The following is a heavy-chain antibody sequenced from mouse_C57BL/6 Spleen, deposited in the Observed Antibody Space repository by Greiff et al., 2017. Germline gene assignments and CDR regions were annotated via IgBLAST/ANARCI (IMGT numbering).Heavy chain of an antibody. D-gene: IGHD4-1*01. CDR1: GYTFTSYG. J-gene: IGHJ1*03. CDR3: ARGNWDEDGWYFDV. CDR2: IYPRSGNT. Sequence: VKLQESGAELARPGASVKLSCKASGYTFTSYGISWVKQRTGQGLEWIGEIYPRSGNTYYNEKFKGKATLTADKSSSTAYMELRSLTSEDSAVYFCARGNWDEDGWYFDVWGTGTTVTVSS. V-gene: IGHV1-81*01.